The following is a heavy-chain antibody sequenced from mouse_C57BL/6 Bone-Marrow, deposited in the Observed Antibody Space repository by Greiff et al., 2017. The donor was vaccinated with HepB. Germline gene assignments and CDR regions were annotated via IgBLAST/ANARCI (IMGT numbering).Heavy chain of an antibody. CDR2: IDPSDSYT. Sequence: QVQLKQSGAELVKPGASVKLSCKASGYTFTSYWMQWVKQRPGQGLEWIGEIDPSDSYTNYNQKFKGKATLTVDTSSSTAYMQLSSLTSEDSAVYYCASLYDGYYGYYFDYWGQGTTLTVSS. V-gene: IGHV1-50*01. J-gene: IGHJ2*01. D-gene: IGHD2-3*01. CDR3: ASLYDGYYGYYFDY. CDR1: GYTFTSYW.